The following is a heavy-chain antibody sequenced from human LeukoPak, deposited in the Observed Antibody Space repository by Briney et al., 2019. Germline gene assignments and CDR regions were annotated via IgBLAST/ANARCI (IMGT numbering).Heavy chain of an antibody. J-gene: IGHJ3*02. D-gene: IGHD3-22*01. Sequence: SETLSLTCAVSGDSIRNTYGSWIRQPPGKALEWMGYIYSSGTTHYNPSLKSRVTMSVDTSKSHFSLNLSAVTAADTAVYYCARHYYDTNGHYADAFDIWGQGTMVIVSS. CDR3: ARHYYDTNGHYADAFDI. CDR1: GDSIRNTY. V-gene: IGHV4-59*08. CDR2: IYSSGTT.